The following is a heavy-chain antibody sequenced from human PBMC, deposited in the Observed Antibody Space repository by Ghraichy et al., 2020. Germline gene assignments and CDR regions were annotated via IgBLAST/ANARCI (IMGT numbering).Heavy chain of an antibody. CDR3: ARDGGVARPIDY. J-gene: IGHJ4*02. V-gene: IGHV4-39*07. CDR2: IYYSGST. CDR1: GGSISSSSYY. Sequence: SETLSLTCTVSGGSISSSSYYWGWIRQPPGKGLEWIGSIYYSGSTYYNPSLKSRVTISVDTSKNQFSLKLSSVTAADTAVYYCARDGGVARPIDYWGQGTLVTVSS. D-gene: IGHD3-16*01.